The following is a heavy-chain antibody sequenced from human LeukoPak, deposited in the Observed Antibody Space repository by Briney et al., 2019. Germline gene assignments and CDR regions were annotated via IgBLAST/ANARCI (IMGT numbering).Heavy chain of an antibody. J-gene: IGHJ4*02. CDR1: GGSISSYY. CDR2: IYYSGST. CDR3: ASVYSGSYGY. V-gene: IGHV4-59*12. D-gene: IGHD1-26*01. Sequence: TSETLSLTCTVSGGSISSYYWSWIRQPPGKGLEWIGYIYYSGSTNYNPSLKSRVTISVDTSNNQFSLKLSSVTAADTAVYYCASVYSGSYGYWGQGTLVTVSS.